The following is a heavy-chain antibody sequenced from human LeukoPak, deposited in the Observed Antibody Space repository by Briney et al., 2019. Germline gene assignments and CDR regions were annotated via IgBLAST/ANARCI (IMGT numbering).Heavy chain of an antibody. CDR2: ISGSGGSP. V-gene: IGHV3-23*01. CDR1: GFTFSSYG. J-gene: IGHJ6*03. CDR3: ASVRKGRYSGYDVPSYYMDV. Sequence: PGGSLRLSCAASGFTFSSYGMSWVRPAPGKGLEWVSAISGSGGSPYSEDSVKGRFTISRDNAKNTLYLQMNIRRAEDKDVYYCASVRKGRYSGYDVPSYYMDVWGKGTTVTISS. D-gene: IGHD5-12*01.